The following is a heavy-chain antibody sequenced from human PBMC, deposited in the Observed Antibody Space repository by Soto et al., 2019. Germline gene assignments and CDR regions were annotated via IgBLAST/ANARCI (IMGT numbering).Heavy chain of an antibody. CDR1: GYTFTSYG. Sequence: ASVKVSCKASGYTFTSYGISWVRQAPGQGLEWMGWISAYNGNTNYAQKLQGRVTMTTDTSTSTAYMELRSLRSDDTAVYYCARVYLRSPYIVGALYYYYGMDVWGQGTTVTVSS. V-gene: IGHV1-18*01. D-gene: IGHD1-26*01. J-gene: IGHJ6*02. CDR3: ARVYLRSPYIVGALYYYYGMDV. CDR2: ISAYNGNT.